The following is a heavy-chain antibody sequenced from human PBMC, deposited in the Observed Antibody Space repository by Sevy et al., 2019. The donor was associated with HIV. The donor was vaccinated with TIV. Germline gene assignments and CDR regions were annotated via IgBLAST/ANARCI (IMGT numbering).Heavy chain of an antibody. J-gene: IGHJ6*02. CDR1: GIIFTTSG. V-gene: IGHV3-30*18. CDR3: AKDFTGYNGMDV. Sequence: GGSLRLSCAVSGIIFTTSGMHWVRQAPGKGLEWVAVISYDGRNKSYGDSVKGRFTTARDNSKNILFLQMNSLRAEDTAVYYWAKDFTGYNGMDVWGQGTMVTVSS. D-gene: IGHD3-9*01. CDR2: ISYDGRNK.